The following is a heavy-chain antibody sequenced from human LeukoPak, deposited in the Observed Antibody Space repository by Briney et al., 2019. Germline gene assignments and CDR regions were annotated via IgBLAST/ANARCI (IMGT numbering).Heavy chain of an antibody. J-gene: IGHJ4*02. D-gene: IGHD5-12*01. CDR1: NASISSGGYY. Sequence: SQTLSLTCTFSNASISSGGYYWSWIRQPPGKGLEWIGYIYHSGSTYYYNPSLKSRVTISVDRSNSQFSLKLTSVTAADTAVYYCARASGGYDFPSFDYWGQGTLVTVSS. CDR2: IYHSGSTY. CDR3: ARASGGYDFPSFDY. V-gene: IGHV4-30-2*01.